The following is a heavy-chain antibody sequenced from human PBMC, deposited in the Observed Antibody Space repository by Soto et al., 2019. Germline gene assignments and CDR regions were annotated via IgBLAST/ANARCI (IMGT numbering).Heavy chain of an antibody. D-gene: IGHD2-2*01. Sequence: ASVKVSCKASGYTFTSYGISWVRQAPGQGLEWMGWISAYNGNTNYAQKLQGRVTMTTDTSTSTAYMELRSLRSDDTAVYYCARPLGDIVVVPAASNSFDPWGQGTLVTVSS. J-gene: IGHJ5*02. CDR3: ARPLGDIVVVPAASNSFDP. CDR1: GYTFTSYG. CDR2: ISAYNGNT. V-gene: IGHV1-18*04.